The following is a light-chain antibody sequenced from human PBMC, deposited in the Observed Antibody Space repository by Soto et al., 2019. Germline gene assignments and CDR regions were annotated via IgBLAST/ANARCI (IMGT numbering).Light chain of an antibody. Sequence: DIQMTQSPSTLSASVGERVTITCRASQSVSNWLAWYQQKPGKAPKFLISDVSSLESGVPSRFSGSGSGTEFILTISSLQPDDFATYYCQQYDSYSWTFDQRTKADI. V-gene: IGKV1-5*01. CDR2: DVS. CDR1: QSVSNW. CDR3: QQYDSYSWT. J-gene: IGKJ1*01.